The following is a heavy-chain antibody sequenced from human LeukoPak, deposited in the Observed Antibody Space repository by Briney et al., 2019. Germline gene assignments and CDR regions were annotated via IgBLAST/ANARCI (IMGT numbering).Heavy chain of an antibody. D-gene: IGHD6-13*01. CDR1: GFTFSSYA. CDR2: ISYDGSNK. Sequence: GGSLRLSCAASGFTFSSYAMHWVRQAPGKGLEWVAVISYDGSNKYYADSVKGRFTISRDNSKNTLYLQMNSLRAEDTAVCYCARDPSSSWYWGAFDYWGQGTLVTVSS. CDR3: ARDPSSSWYWGAFDY. J-gene: IGHJ4*02. V-gene: IGHV3-30*04.